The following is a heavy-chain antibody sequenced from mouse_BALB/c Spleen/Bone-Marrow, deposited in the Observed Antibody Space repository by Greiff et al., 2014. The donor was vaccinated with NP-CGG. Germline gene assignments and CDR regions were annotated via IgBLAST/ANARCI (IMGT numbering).Heavy chain of an antibody. V-gene: IGHV5-17*02. Sequence: EVMLVESGGGLVQPGGSRTLSCAASGFTFSSYGMHWVRQAPEKGLEWVAYISSGSTANYYADTVKGRFTISRDNPKNTLFLQMTSLRSEDTAMYYCAKSNWDGADYAMAYWGQGTSVTVSS. J-gene: IGHJ4*01. CDR3: AKSNWDGADYAMAY. CDR1: GFTFSSYG. CDR2: ISSGSTAN. D-gene: IGHD4-1*02.